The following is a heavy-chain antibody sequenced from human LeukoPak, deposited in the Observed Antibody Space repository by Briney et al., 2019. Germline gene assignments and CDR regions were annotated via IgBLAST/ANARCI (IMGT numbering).Heavy chain of an antibody. CDR1: GFTFSDYY. V-gene: IGHV3-30-3*01. CDR2: ISYDGSNK. J-gene: IGHJ3*02. D-gene: IGHD6-13*01. Sequence: PGGSLRLSCAASGFTFSDYYMSWIRQAPGKGLEWVAVISYDGSNKYYADSVKGRFTISRDNSKNTLYLQMNSLRAEDTAVYYCARLDVAAAGMVMGLGDDYDAFDIWGQGTMVTVSS. CDR3: ARLDVAAAGMVMGLGDDYDAFDI.